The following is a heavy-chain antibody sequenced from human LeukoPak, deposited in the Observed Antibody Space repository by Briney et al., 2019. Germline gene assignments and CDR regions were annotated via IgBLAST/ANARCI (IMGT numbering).Heavy chain of an antibody. CDR2: ISPSSTYI. D-gene: IGHD3-10*01. V-gene: IGHV3-21*01. J-gene: IGHJ4*02. CDR1: GFGFSTYA. Sequence: GGSLRLSCAASGFGFSTYAMNWVRQAPGKGLEWVSSISPSSTYIYYADSWKGRFTISRDNAKSSLYLQMNSLRAEDTAVYYCVRGRIPMVVMGEFDYWGQGTLVTVSS. CDR3: VRGRIPMVVMGEFDY.